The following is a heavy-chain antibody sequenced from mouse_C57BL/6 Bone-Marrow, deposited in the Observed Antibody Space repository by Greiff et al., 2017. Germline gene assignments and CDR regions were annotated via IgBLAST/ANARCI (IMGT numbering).Heavy chain of an antibody. CDR3: TVDLWAHKYYFDY. V-gene: IGHV14-4*01. D-gene: IGHD6-1*01. CDR2: IDPENGDT. CDR1: GFNIKDDY. Sequence: VQLLQSGAELVRPGASVKLSCTASGFNIKDDYMHWVKQRPEQGLEWIGWIDPENGDTEYASKFQGKLPITADTSSNTAYLQHSSLTSEDTPVYYCTVDLWAHKYYFDYWGQGTTLTVSS. J-gene: IGHJ2*01.